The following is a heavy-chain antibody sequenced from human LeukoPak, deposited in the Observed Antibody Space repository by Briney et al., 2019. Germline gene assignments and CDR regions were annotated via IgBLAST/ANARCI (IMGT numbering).Heavy chain of an antibody. J-gene: IGHJ4*02. D-gene: IGHD3-22*01. CDR3: ARAPRAPMTTWGLY. CDR2: ISAYNGNT. Sequence: ASAKVSCKASGYTFSNYGISWVRQAPGQGLEWMGWISAYNGNTNYAQNFQGRVTMTTDTSTSTAYMELRSLRSDDTAVYYCARAPRAPMTTWGLYWGQGTLVTVSS. CDR1: GYTFSNYG. V-gene: IGHV1-18*01.